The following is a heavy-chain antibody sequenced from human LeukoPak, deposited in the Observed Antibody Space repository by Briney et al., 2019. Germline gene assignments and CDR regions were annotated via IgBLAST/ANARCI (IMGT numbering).Heavy chain of an antibody. CDR2: ITGHGTST. Sequence: PGGTLRLSCASSGLTFSSYAMNCVRQTPGKGLEWGSSITGHGTSTDYANSVRGRFTVSRDNSKYTVSLHMHRLRAEATAVHYCANGRLEQCNGAICYPFDNWGQGLLVPVPP. J-gene: IGHJ4*02. D-gene: IGHD2-15*01. V-gene: IGHV3-23*01. CDR1: GLTFSSYA. CDR3: ANGRLEQCNGAICYPFDN.